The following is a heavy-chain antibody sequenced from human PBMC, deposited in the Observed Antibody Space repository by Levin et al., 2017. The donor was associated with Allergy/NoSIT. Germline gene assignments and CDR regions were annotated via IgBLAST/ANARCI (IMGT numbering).Heavy chain of an antibody. V-gene: IGHV4-59*08. D-gene: IGHD4-23*01. Sequence: PSETLSLTCAVSGGSLSSYYWSWIRQPPGKGLDWIGYIYSSGSTNYNPSLKSRVTISVDTSNNQFSLKLSSVTAADTAVYFCARHRYGGSSDYWGQGTLVTVSS. CDR1: GGSLSSYY. CDR2: IYSSGST. J-gene: IGHJ4*02. CDR3: ARHRYGGSSDY.